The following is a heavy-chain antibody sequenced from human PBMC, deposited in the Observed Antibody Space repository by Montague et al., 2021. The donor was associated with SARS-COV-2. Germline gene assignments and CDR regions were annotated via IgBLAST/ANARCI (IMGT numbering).Heavy chain of an antibody. D-gene: IGHD3-10*01. V-gene: IGHV3-74*01. J-gene: IGHJ4*02. CDR3: VRPLWFGDSDYYFES. Sequence: SLRLSCAASGFTFRSYRMHWVRQVPGRGLVWVSRIRPDGTSTHYAASAKGRFIISRDNAKNTLSLEMTNLRVDDTAIYFCVRPLWFGDSDYYFESWGQGTLVSVSS. CDR2: IRPDGTST. CDR1: GFTFRSYR.